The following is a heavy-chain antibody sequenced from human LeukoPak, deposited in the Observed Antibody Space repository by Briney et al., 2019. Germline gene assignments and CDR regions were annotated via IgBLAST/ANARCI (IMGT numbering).Heavy chain of an antibody. CDR1: GGSFSGYY. CDR2: INHSGST. V-gene: IGHV4-34*01. Sequence: SETLSLTCAVYGGSFSGYYWSWIRQPPGKGLEWIGVINHSGSTNYNHSLKGRVTISVDTSKNQFSLKLNSVTAAGTAVYYCARTAMTYVPIDYWGQGTLVTVSS. CDR3: ARTAMTYVPIDY. J-gene: IGHJ4*02. D-gene: IGHD5-18*01.